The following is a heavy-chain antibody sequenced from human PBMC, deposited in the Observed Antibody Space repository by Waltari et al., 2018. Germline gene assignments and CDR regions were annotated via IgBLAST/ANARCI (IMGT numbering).Heavy chain of an antibody. D-gene: IGHD4-17*01. CDR3: ARGLTTVRDFDY. CDR2: INHSGST. CDR1: GGSFSGYY. J-gene: IGHJ4*02. Sequence: QVQLQQWGAGLLKPSETLSLTCAVYGGSFSGYYWSWIRQPPGEGLEWIGEINHSGSTNYNPSLKSRVTISVDTSKNQFSLKLSSVTAADTAVYYCARGLTTVRDFDYWGQGTLVTVSS. V-gene: IGHV4-34*01.